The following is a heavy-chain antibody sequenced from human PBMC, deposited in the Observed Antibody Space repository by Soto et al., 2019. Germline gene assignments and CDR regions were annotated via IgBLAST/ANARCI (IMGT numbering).Heavy chain of an antibody. CDR1: GFTFSRYG. J-gene: IGHJ3*02. CDR2: ISYDGSRT. V-gene: IGHV3-33*06. D-gene: IGHD3-22*01. Sequence: QVQLVESGGGVVQPGRPLRLSCAASGFTFSRYGVHWVRQAPGKGLEWVSFISYDGSRTYYADSVKGRFTISRDNSKNTVFLQMDSLRDEDTAVYYCAKNLLEEPADYYDTKADALDTWGQGTMVTVSS. CDR3: AKNLLEEPADYYDTKADALDT.